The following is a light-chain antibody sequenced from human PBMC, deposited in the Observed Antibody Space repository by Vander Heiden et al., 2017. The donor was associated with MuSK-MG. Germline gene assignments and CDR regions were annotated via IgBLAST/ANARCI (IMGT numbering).Light chain of an antibody. Sequence: DIVMTQSPDSLPVSLGARATIGCKSSQSVLYSTNNQNYLGWYQKKPGQPPKLLISWASTRESGVPDRFSGSGSGTDFTLTSSSLQAEDVAVYYCQQYFTSPFTVGPGTKVEI. CDR2: WAS. CDR1: QSVLYSTNNQNY. V-gene: IGKV4-1*01. J-gene: IGKJ3*01. CDR3: QQYFTSPFT.